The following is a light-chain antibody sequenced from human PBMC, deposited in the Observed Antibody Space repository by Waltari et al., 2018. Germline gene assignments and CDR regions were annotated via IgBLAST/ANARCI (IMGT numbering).Light chain of an antibody. CDR1: QSISSW. CDR3: QQYNSSPWT. CDR2: KTS. Sequence: DIQMTQSPSTLSASVGDRVTITCRASQSISSWLAWDRRKPGKAPKLLIYKTSSLESGIPSRFSGSGSGTEFTLTISSLQPDDFATYYCQQYNSSPWTFGQGTKVEIK. J-gene: IGKJ1*01. V-gene: IGKV1-5*03.